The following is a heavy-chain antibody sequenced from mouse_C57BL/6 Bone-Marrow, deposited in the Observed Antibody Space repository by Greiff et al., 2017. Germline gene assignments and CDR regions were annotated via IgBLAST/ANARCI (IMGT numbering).Heavy chain of an antibody. CDR2: IHPNSGST. V-gene: IGHV1-64*01. D-gene: IGHD2-1*01. J-gene: IGHJ2*01. CDR3: ARRAPFYYGNSYYFDY. Sequence: VQLQQSGAELVRPGASVKLSCTASGFNIKDDYMHWVKQRPGQGLEWIGMIHPNSGSTNYNEKFKSKATLTVDKSSSTAYMQLSSLTSEDSAVYYCARRAPFYYGNSYYFDYWGQGTTLTVSS. CDR1: GFNIKDDY.